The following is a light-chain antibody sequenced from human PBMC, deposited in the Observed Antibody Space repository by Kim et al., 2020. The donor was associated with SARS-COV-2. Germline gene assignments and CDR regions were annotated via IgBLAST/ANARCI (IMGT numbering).Light chain of an antibody. CDR1: SLRSYS. CDR3: HSRDSSTTPNYV. V-gene: IGLV3-19*01. Sequence: SSELTQDPAVSVALGQTVRITCQGDSLRSYSASWYQQKPGQPPVLVLYGRKLPSGIPDRFSGSSSGNTASLTITGAQAEDEADYYCHSRDSSTTPNYVFG. CDR2: GR. J-gene: IGLJ1*01.